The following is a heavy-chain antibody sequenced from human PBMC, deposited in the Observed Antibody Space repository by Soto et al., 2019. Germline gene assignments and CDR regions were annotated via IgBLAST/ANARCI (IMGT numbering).Heavy chain of an antibody. CDR1: GGSIRSGDYY. Sequence: SETLSLTCTVSGGSIRSGDYYWSWIRQPPGKGLESIGYIYYSGSTSYNPSLKSRVTISLDTSKNQFSLKLTSVTAADTAVYYCALTGVYRNPDYWGQGTLVT. CDR2: IYYSGST. CDR3: ALTGVYRNPDY. D-gene: IGHD3-9*01. V-gene: IGHV4-30-4*01. J-gene: IGHJ4*02.